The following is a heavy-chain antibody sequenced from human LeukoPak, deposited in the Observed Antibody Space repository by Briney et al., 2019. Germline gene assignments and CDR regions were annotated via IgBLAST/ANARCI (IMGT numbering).Heavy chain of an antibody. V-gene: IGHV1-18*01. Sequence: ASVKVSCKASGYTFPSYGISWVRQAPGQGLEWMGWISAYNGNTNNAQKLQGRVTMPTDTSTSTAYMELRSLRSDDTAVYYCARRAALCRSSWYDFDYWGQGTLVTVSS. CDR1: GYTFPSYG. J-gene: IGHJ4*02. D-gene: IGHD6-13*01. CDR3: ARRAALCRSSWYDFDY. CDR2: ISAYNGNT.